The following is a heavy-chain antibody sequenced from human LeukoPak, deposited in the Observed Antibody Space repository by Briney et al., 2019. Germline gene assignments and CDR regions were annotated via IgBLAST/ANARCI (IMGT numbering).Heavy chain of an antibody. CDR3: AKAITLRFLEWLLFGY. CDR1: GFTFSSYS. J-gene: IGHJ4*02. CDR2: ITRSSIYI. V-gene: IGHV3-21*04. Sequence: GGSLRLSCAASGFTFSSYSMNWVRQAPGKGLEWVSCITRSSIYIYYADSVKGRFTISRDNAKNSLYLQMNSLRAEDTAVYYCAKAITLRFLEWLLFGYWGQGTLVTVSS. D-gene: IGHD3-3*01.